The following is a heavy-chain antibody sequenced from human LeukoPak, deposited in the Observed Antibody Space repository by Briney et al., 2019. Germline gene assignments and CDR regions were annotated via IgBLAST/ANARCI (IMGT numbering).Heavy chain of an antibody. CDR2: IYYNGST. Sequence: SETLSLTCTVSVGTINTYYWSWIRQPPGKGLEWIGYIYYNGSTKYKPSLKSRVTISVDTSKNQFSLKLSSVTAADTAVYFCARVVTGYPSYYMDVWGKGTTVTVSS. D-gene: IGHD5-18*01. J-gene: IGHJ6*03. V-gene: IGHV4-59*01. CDR1: VGTINTYY. CDR3: ARVVTGYPSYYMDV.